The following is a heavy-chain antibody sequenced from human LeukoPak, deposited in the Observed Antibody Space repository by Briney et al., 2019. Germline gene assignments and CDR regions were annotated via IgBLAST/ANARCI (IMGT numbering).Heavy chain of an antibody. J-gene: IGHJ6*03. CDR2: IYYSGST. CDR1: GGSISSSSYY. D-gene: IGHD5-18*01. CDR3: ARGYSYGYSYYYYYYMDV. V-gene: IGHV4-39*07. Sequence: PSETLSLTCTVSGGSISSSSYYWGWIRQPPGKGLEWIGSIYYSGSTYYNPSLKSRVTISVDTSKNQFSLKLSSVTAADTAVYYCARGYSYGYSYYYYYYMDVWGKGTTVTVSS.